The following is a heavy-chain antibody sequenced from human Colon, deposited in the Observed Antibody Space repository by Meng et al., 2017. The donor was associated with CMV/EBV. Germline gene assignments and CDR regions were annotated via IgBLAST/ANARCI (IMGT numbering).Heavy chain of an antibody. D-gene: IGHD1-26*01. CDR2: ISGSGSST. J-gene: IGHJ4*02. CDR1: GFTFSAFA. CDR3: AKGGSYYPHPSFYFDY. V-gene: IGHV3-23*01. Sequence: GGSLRLSCAASGFTFSAFAMGWVRLAPGKGLEWVSSISGSGSSTYYADSVKGRFTISRDNSDNTLHLQMNSMRAEDTAVYYCAKGGSYYPHPSFYFDYWGQGTQVTVSS.